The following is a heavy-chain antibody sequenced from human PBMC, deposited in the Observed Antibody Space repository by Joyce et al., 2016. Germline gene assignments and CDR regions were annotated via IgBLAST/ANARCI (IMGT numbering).Heavy chain of an antibody. V-gene: IGHV3-48*01. J-gene: IGHJ5*01. CDR3: ARVGDGWFDY. Sequence: EVRLVESGGGLVRPGGSLRLSCTASGFIFSDYRMTWVRQAPGKGPEFLSFIVSADNIVHWADSVKGRSTFSRDNAKNSLDMQINDLRVEDTAVYYCARVGDGWFDYWGRGTLVIVSS. CDR2: IVSADNIV. CDR1: GFIFSDYR.